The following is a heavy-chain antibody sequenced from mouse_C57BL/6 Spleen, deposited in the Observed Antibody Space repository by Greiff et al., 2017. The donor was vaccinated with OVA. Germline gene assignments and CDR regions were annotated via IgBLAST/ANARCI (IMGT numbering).Heavy chain of an antibody. CDR1: GYTFTSYW. Sequence: QVQLQQSGAELVRPGSSVKLSCKASGYTFTSYWMDWVKQRPGQGLEWIGNIYPSDSETHYNQKFKDKATLTVDKSSSTAYMQLSSLTSEDSAVYYCARWGLGRSAMDYWGQGTSVTVSS. D-gene: IGHD4-1*01. J-gene: IGHJ4*01. CDR2: IYPSDSET. V-gene: IGHV1-61*01. CDR3: ARWGLGRSAMDY.